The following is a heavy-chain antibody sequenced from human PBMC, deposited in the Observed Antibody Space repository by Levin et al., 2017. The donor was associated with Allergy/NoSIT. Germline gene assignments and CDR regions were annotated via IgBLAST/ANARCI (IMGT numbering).Heavy chain of an antibody. V-gene: IGHV3-7*01. CDR1: GFTFSTYY. CDR2: IKPDGSEK. Sequence: GGSLRLSCAASGFTFSTYYMSWVRQAPGKGLEWVANIKPDGSEKYYVDSVEGRFTVSRDNAKNSLYLQMNSLRAEDTAVYYCANSGWYAFVYWGQGTLVTVSS. CDR3: ANSGWYAFVY. J-gene: IGHJ4*02. D-gene: IGHD6-19*01.